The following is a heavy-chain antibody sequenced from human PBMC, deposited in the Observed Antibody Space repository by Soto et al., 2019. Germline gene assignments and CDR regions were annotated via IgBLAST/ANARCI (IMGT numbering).Heavy chain of an antibody. J-gene: IGHJ3*02. Sequence: QVQLVESGGGVVQPGRSLRLSCAASGFTLSSYGMHWVRQAPGKGLEWVAVISYDGSNKYYADSVKGRFTISRDNSKNTLYLQMNSLRAEDTAVYYCAKFDDDGGPYPYNAFDIWGQGTMVTVSS. CDR2: ISYDGSNK. V-gene: IGHV3-30*18. D-gene: IGHD4-17*01. CDR1: GFTLSSYG. CDR3: AKFDDDGGPYPYNAFDI.